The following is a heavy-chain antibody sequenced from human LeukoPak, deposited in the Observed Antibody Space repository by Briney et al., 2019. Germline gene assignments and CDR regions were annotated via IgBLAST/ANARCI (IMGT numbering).Heavy chain of an antibody. Sequence: SETLSLTCTVSGGSISSSSYYWGWIRQPPGKGLEWIGEINHSGSTNYNPSLKTRVTISIDTSNNQFSLKLSSVTAADTAVYYCARGRGVKYNSDRIYSFDYWGQGTLVTVSS. V-gene: IGHV4-39*07. CDR2: INHSGST. D-gene: IGHD1-1*01. CDR1: GGSISSSSYY. J-gene: IGHJ4*02. CDR3: ARGRGVKYNSDRIYSFDY.